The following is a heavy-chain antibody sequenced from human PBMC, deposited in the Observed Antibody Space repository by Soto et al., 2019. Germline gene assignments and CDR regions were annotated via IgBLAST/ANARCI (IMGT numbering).Heavy chain of an antibody. V-gene: IGHV3-23*01. CDR1: GFTFSSYA. D-gene: IGHD3-3*01. Sequence: HPGGSLRLSCAGSGFTFSSYAMSWVRQSPGKGLEWVSGVSRSGETSYYADSVKGRFTISRDNSKNTLYVQINSLRDEDTALYYCAAYGPRSGKQILGAFDTWGQGTMVTVSS. CDR2: VSRSGETS. CDR3: AAYGPRSGKQILGAFDT. J-gene: IGHJ3*02.